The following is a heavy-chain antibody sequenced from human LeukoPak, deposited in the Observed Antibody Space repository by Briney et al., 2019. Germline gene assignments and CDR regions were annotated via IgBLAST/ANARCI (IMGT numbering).Heavy chain of an antibody. CDR1: GFPFSDYY. CDR3: ARVAAAADAFDI. D-gene: IGHD6-13*01. CDR2: ISSSGSPI. J-gene: IGHJ3*02. V-gene: IGHV3-11*01. Sequence: GGSLRLSCAASGFPFSDYYMSWIRQATGKGLEWVSYISSSGSPIYYADSVKGRSTISRDNAKNSLYLQMNSLRAEDTAVYYCARVAAAADAFDIWGQGTMVTVSS.